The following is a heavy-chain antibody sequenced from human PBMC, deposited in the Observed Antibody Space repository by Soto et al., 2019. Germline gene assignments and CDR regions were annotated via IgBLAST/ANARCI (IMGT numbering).Heavy chain of an antibody. Sequence: QVQLQESGPGLVKPSETLSLTCTVSGGSITNYYCSWFRQPPGKGLEWIGYIQYNGYSAYNLSLRGRVTMSMDTSTTQFSLMLESVTATDTALYYCARHGFGSLRGLVDGWGQGTTVIVSS. CDR1: GGSITNYY. D-gene: IGHD3-10*01. V-gene: IGHV4-59*08. CDR3: ARHGFGSLRGLVDG. J-gene: IGHJ6*02. CDR2: IQYNGYS.